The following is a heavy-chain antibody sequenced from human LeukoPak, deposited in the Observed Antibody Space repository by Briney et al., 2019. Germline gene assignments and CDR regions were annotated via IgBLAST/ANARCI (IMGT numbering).Heavy chain of an antibody. V-gene: IGHV3-74*01. D-gene: IGHD6-19*01. J-gene: IGHJ4*02. CDR1: GFTFSSYW. Sequence: GGSLRLSCAASGFTFSSYWMHGVRQAPGKGLVWVSRINGDGIGTNYADSVKGRFTVSRDNAKNTLYLQMNSLRAEDTAVYYCVRVDSSGWWSFDYWGQGTLVTVSS. CDR2: INGDGIGT. CDR3: VRVDSSGWWSFDY.